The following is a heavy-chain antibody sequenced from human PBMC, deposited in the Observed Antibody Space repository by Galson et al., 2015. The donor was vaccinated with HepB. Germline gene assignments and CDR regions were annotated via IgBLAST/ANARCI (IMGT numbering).Heavy chain of an antibody. V-gene: IGHV1-3*01. CDR1: GYTFTSYA. CDR3: ARGGNGDLTPTY. J-gene: IGHJ4*02. CDR2: INAGNGNT. Sequence: SVKVSCKASGYTFTSYAMHWVRQAPGQRLEWMGWINAGNGNTKYSQKFQGRVTITRDTSASTAYMELSSLRSEDTAVYYCARGGNGDLTPTYWGQGTLVTVSS. D-gene: IGHD4-17*01.